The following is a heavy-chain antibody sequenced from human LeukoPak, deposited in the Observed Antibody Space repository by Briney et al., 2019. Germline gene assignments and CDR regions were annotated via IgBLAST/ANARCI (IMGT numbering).Heavy chain of an antibody. J-gene: IGHJ4*02. CDR1: GFTFSDYY. V-gene: IGHV3-11*01. CDR3: ARDPRGFDY. D-gene: IGHD2-15*01. CDR2: IISSVSTT. Sequence: GGSLRLSCAASGFTFSDYYMSWIRQAPGKGLEWVSYIISSVSTTYYADSVEDRFTIPRDNPKNSLYRQSNSLRTEHTAVYYCARDPRGFDYWGQGTLVTVSS.